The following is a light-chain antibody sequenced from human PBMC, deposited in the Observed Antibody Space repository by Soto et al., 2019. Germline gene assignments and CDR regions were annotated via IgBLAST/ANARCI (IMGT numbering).Light chain of an antibody. CDR3: QQLNGYVALT. CDR2: DAS. CDR1: QGISTY. V-gene: IGKV1-9*01. Sequence: DIPLTQSPSFLSASVGDRVTITCRASQGISTYLAWYQQKPGKAPKLLIYDASTLQSGVPSRFSGSGSGTEFTLTISSLQPEYLATYYCQQLNGYVALTFGGGTKVELK. J-gene: IGKJ4*01.